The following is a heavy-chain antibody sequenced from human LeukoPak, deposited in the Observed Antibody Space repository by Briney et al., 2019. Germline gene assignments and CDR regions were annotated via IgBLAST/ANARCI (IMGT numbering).Heavy chain of an antibody. V-gene: IGHV3-23*01. CDR3: TKSPFSGSYRFED. CDR1: GFTFSTYA. J-gene: IGHJ4*02. D-gene: IGHD1-26*01. CDR2: ISGSGVTT. Sequence: GGSLRLSCVASGFTFSTYAMSCVRQAPGQGLEWVSVISGSGVTTYYADSVKGRFSISRANSKNTLWLQMSSLRAEDTAVYFCTKSPFSGSYRFEDWGQGTLVTVSS.